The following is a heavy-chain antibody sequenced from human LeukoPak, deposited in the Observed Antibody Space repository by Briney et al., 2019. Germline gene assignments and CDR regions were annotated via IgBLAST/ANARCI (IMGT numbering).Heavy chain of an antibody. CDR1: GGSNSSYY. Sequence: SETLSLTCTVSGGSNSSYYWSWIRQPPGKGLEWIGYIYYSGSTNYNPSLKSRVTISVDTSKNQFSLKLSSVTAADTAVYYCARGSEGLRLGELSFLFDYWGQGTLVTVSS. D-gene: IGHD3-16*02. CDR2: IYYSGST. V-gene: IGHV4-59*01. J-gene: IGHJ4*02. CDR3: ARGSEGLRLGELSFLFDY.